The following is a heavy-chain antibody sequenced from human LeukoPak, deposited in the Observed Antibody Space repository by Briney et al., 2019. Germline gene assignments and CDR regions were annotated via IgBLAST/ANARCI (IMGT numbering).Heavy chain of an antibody. CDR2: IYAGGST. V-gene: IGHV3-66*01. CDR1: GFTVSNSY. J-gene: IGHJ4*02. D-gene: IGHD3-22*01. CDR3: AGVDYYDSSGYYY. Sequence: GGSLRLSCAASGFTVSNSYMSWVRQAPGKGLEWVSVIYAGGSTYYADSVQGRFTIPRDNAKKSLYLQMNSLRAEDTAVYFCAGVDYYDSSGYYYWGQGTLVTVSS.